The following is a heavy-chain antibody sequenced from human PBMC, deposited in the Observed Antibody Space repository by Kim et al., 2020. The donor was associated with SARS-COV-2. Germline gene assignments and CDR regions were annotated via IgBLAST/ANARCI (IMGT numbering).Heavy chain of an antibody. CDR3: ARDLLGDKITTGFGAGEFQPIYYSYGMDV. Sequence: ASVKVSCKASGYTFTSYAMNWVRQAPGQGLEWMGWINTNTGNPTYAQGLTGLFVFSLDTSVSTAYLQISSLKAEDTAVYYCARDLLGDKITTGFGAGEFQPIYYSYGMDVWGQGTTVTVSS. V-gene: IGHV7-4-1*02. D-gene: IGHD3-10*01. J-gene: IGHJ6*02. CDR1: GYTFTSYA. CDR2: INTNTGNP.